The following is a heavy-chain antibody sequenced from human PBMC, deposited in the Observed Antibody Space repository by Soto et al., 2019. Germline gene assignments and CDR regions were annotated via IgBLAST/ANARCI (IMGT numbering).Heavy chain of an antibody. CDR1: GGSICTSAYC. CDR2: INHSGNT. V-gene: IGHV4-39*01. J-gene: IGHJ5*02. Sequence: LSLTCAVSGGSICTSAYCWGWIRQAPGKGLEWIGSINHSGNTYLSPSLKDRVTMSVDTSKNSFSLKLRSATAADTGLYYCSRRAPEGFDPWGQGTLVTVSS. CDR3: SRRAPEGFDP.